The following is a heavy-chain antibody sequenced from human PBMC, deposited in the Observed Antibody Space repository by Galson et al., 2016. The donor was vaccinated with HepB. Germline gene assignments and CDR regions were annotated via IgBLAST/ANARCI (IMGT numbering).Heavy chain of an antibody. CDR2: IYPGDSDT. Sequence: QSGAEVKKPGESLKISCKASGYSFTTYWIGWVRQVPGKGLEWVGIIYPGDSDTRYSPSFQGQVTISADRSISTAYLRWGSLKASDTAMYYCARRKNYAPDYWGQGTLVTVSS. CDR1: GYSFTTYW. V-gene: IGHV5-51*01. CDR3: ARRKNYAPDY. J-gene: IGHJ4*02. D-gene: IGHD1-7*01.